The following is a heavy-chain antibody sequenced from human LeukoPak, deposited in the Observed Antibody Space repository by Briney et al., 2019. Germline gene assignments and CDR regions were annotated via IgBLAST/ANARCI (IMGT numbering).Heavy chain of an antibody. CDR3: ARGIVGATWPLDY. J-gene: IGHJ4*02. V-gene: IGHV3-13*01. Sequence: PGGSLRLSCASSGFTFSSYDMHWVRQPTGKGLEWVSAIGTAGDTYYPGSVKGRFTISRENAQNSLYLQMNSLRAGDTAVYYCARGIVGATWPLDYWGQGTLVTVSS. CDR1: GFTFSSYD. CDR2: IGTAGDT. D-gene: IGHD1-26*01.